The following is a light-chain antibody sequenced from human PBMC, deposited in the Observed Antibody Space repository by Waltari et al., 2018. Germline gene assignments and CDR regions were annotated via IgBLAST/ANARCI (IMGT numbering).Light chain of an antibody. J-gene: IGKJ1*01. CDR2: AAS. CDR1: QSVSKS. V-gene: IGKV3-20*01. Sequence: EVVLTQSPGTLSLSPGERATLSCRARQSVSKSLPWYQQRPGQAPRLLIYAASTRATGVPDRFSGSGFGTDFSLTISRLEPEDFAVYYCQNHERLPATFGQGTKVEIK. CDR3: QNHERLPAT.